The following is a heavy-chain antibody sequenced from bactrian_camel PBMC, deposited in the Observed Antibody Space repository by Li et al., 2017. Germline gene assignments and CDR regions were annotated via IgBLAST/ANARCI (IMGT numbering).Heavy chain of an antibody. CDR1: GYTC. V-gene: IGHV3S63*01. D-gene: IGHD2*01. CDR3: AVRLSSVCYNRAETFEY. J-gene: IGHJ4*01. CDR2: ITDGSGADGTA. Sequence: VQLVESGGGSVQVGGSLRLSCVVSGYTCTGWFRQSPGKEREAVATYITDGSGADGTADYANSVKGRFTISRGNADNTLYLQMNSLKPDDSAMYYCAVRLSSVCYNRAETFEYWGQGTQVTVS.